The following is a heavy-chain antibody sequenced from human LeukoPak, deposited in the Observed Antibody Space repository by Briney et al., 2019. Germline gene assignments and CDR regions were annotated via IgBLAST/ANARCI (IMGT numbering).Heavy chain of an antibody. Sequence: GGSLRLSCAASGFTFSSYAMSWVRQAPGKGLEWVSAISGSGGSTYYADSVKGRFTISRDNSKSTLFLQMNSLRGEDTAVYYCARGRLRYFDWPDSMLDYWGQGTLVSVSS. CDR1: GFTFSSYA. J-gene: IGHJ4*02. V-gene: IGHV3-23*01. CDR3: ARGRLRYFDWPDSMLDY. D-gene: IGHD3-9*01. CDR2: ISGSGGST.